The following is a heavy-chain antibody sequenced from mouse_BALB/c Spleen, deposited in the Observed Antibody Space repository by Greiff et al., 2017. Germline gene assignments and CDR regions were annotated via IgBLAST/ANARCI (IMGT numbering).Heavy chain of an antibody. CDR2: ISYDGSN. D-gene: IGHD4-1*01. V-gene: IGHV3-6*02. CDR1: GYSITSGYY. Sequence: EVKLQESGPGLVKPSQSLSLTCSVTGYSITSGYYWNWIRQFPGNKLEWLGYISYDGSNNYNPSLKNRISITRDTSKNQFFLKLNSVTTEDTATYYCASNWGYYFDYWGQGTTLTVSS. J-gene: IGHJ2*01. CDR3: ASNWGYYFDY.